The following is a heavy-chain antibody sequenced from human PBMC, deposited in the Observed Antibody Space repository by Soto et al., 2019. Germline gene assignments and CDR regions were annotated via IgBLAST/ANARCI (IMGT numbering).Heavy chain of an antibody. V-gene: IGHV3-53*01. CDR2: IYADGRT. Sequence: DVQLVASGGGLIQPGGSLRLSCVVSGFSVSDNYLTWVRQAPGKGLESVSVIYADGRTYYTASVMGRFTLSRDISNNMLYLQMNSLRVEDTGLYSCTRDWYGLGRNWGQGALVSVSS. J-gene: IGHJ4*02. CDR3: TRDWYGLGRN. CDR1: GFSVSDNY. D-gene: IGHD3-10*01.